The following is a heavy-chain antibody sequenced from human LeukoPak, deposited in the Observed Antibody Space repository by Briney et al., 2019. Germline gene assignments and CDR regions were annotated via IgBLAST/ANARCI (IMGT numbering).Heavy chain of an antibody. CDR1: GYTFTSYY. J-gene: IGHJ6*02. Sequence: ASVKVSCKASGYTFTSYYMHWVRQAPGQGLEWMGIINPSGGSTGYAQKFQGRVTMTRNTSISTAYMELSSLRSEDTAVYYCARGRRRYYGSGNYGMDVWGQGTTVTVSS. D-gene: IGHD3-10*01. CDR3: ARGRRRYYGSGNYGMDV. V-gene: IGHV1-46*01. CDR2: INPSGGST.